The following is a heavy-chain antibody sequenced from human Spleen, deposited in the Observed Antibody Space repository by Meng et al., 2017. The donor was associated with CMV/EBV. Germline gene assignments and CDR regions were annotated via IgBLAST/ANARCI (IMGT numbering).Heavy chain of an antibody. CDR3: ARAEYSGNYYEGD. CDR2: IYHSGST. J-gene: IGHJ4*02. CDR1: GDSISSDYW. D-gene: IGHD1-26*01. V-gene: IGHV4-4*02. Sequence: VSGDSISSDYWWSWVRQSPGKGLEWIGEIYHSGSTSYNPSLKSRVTISVDKSKNQFSLKLNSVTAADTAVYYCARAEYSGNYYEGDWGQGILVTVSS.